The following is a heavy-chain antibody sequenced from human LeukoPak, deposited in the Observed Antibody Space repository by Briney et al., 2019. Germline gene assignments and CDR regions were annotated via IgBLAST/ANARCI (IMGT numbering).Heavy chain of an antibody. J-gene: IGHJ4*02. V-gene: IGHV3-30*02. CDR2: IRYDGTIK. Sequence: PGGSLRLSXAASGFTFTDYGIHWVRQAPGKGLEWVAFIRYDGTIKYYADSVKGRFTISRDNSRNTLYLQMNSLRTEDTAVYYCAKEGTASEPSDLDYWGQGTLVTVSS. CDR3: AKEGTASEPSDLDY. D-gene: IGHD1-1*01. CDR1: GFTFTDYG.